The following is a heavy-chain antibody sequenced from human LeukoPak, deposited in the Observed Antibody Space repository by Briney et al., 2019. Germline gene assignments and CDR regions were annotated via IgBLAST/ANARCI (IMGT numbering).Heavy chain of an antibody. V-gene: IGHV4-39*07. CDR3: ARGPVGDDFWSGLGPFGALYYYYYMDV. D-gene: IGHD3-3*01. CDR1: GGSISSSSYY. CDR2: IYYSGST. Sequence: SETLSLTCTVSGGSISSSSYYWGWIRQPPGKGLEWIGSIYYSGSTNYNPSLKSRVTISVDTSKNQFSLKLSSVTAADTAVYYCARGPVGDDFWSGLGPFGALYYYYYMDVWGKGTTVTVSS. J-gene: IGHJ6*03.